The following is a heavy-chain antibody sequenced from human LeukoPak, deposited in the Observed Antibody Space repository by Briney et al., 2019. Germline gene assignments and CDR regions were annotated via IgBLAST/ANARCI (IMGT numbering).Heavy chain of an antibody. CDR2: IRYDGSNK. CDR3: AKDKDPWKSTSISDFDY. V-gene: IGHV3-30*02. CDR1: GFTFSTYV. J-gene: IGHJ4*02. D-gene: IGHD1-1*01. Sequence: PGGSLRLSCAASGFTFSTYVMHWVRQAPGKGLEWVAFIRYDGSNKYYADSVKGRFTISRDNSKNTLYLQMNSLRAEDTALYFCAKDKDPWKSTSISDFDYWGQGTLVTVSS.